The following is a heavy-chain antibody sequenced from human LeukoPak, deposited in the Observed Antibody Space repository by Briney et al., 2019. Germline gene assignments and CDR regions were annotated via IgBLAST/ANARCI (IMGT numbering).Heavy chain of an antibody. V-gene: IGHV4-59*01. D-gene: IGHD3-10*01. Sequence: SETLSLTCTVSGGSISSYYWSWIRQPPGKGLEWIGYIYYSGTTNYNPSLQSRVTISVDTSKNQFSLKLSSVTAADTAVYYCARVKPDYYGSGSYFVTRGLPDYWGQGTLVTVSS. CDR1: GGSISSYY. CDR3: ARVKPDYYGSGSYFVTRGLPDY. J-gene: IGHJ4*02. CDR2: IYYSGTT.